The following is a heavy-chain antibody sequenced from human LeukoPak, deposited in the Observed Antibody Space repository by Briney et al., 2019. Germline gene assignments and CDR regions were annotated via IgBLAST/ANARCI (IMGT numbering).Heavy chain of an antibody. CDR1: GGTFSSYA. D-gene: IGHD1-26*01. J-gene: IGHJ3*02. V-gene: IGHV1-69*05. CDR2: IIPIFGTA. Sequence: ASVKVSCKXSGGTFSSYAISWVRQAPGQGLEWMGGIIPIFGTANYAQKFQGRVTITTDESTSTAYMELSSLRSEDTAVYYCARVEVGAQTVTAHDAFDIWGQGTMVTVSS. CDR3: ARVEVGAQTVTAHDAFDI.